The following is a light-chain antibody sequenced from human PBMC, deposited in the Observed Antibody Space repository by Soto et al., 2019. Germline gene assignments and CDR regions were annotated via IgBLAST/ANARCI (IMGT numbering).Light chain of an antibody. J-gene: IGKJ1*01. CDR3: QQYNNYRT. Sequence: DIPMTQSPSTLSASVGDRVTITCRASQSISSWLAWYQQKPGKAPKLLIYDASNLESGVPSRFSGSGSGTEFTLTINSLQPDDFATYYCQQYNNYRTFGQGTKVEIK. V-gene: IGKV1-5*01. CDR1: QSISSW. CDR2: DAS.